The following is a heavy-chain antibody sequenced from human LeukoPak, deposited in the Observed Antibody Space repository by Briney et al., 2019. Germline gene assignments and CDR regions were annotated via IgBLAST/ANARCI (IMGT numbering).Heavy chain of an antibody. CDR2: INTSGST. CDR3: ARVRLEAFDI. J-gene: IGHJ3*02. CDR1: GGSISSYY. Sequence: PSETLSLTCTVSGGSISSYYWSWIRQPAGKGLEWIGRINTSGSTNYNPSLKSRVTMSVDTSKNQFPLKLRSVTAADTAVYYCARVRLEAFDIWGQGTMVTVSS. D-gene: IGHD4-17*01. V-gene: IGHV4-4*07.